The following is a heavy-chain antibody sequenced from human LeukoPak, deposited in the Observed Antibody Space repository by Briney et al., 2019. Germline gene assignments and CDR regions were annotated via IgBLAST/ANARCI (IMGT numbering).Heavy chain of an antibody. CDR3: ARHPWGRGDAFDI. CDR1: GGSISSSSYY. D-gene: IGHD3-10*01. V-gene: IGHV4-39*01. J-gene: IGHJ3*02. Sequence: SETLSLTCTVSGGSISSSSYYWGWIRQPPGKGLEWIGSIYYSGSTYYNPSLKSRVTISVDTPKNQFSLKLSSVTAADTAVYYCARHPWGRGDAFDIWGQGTMVTVSS. CDR2: IYYSGST.